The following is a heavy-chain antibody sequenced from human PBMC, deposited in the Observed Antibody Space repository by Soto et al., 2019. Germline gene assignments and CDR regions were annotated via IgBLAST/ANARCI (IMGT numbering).Heavy chain of an antibody. CDR3: ARSYHNSGYSSGWSLYYYYYYGMDV. CDR1: GYTFTSYG. J-gene: IGHJ6*02. CDR2: ISAYNGNT. D-gene: IGHD6-19*01. V-gene: IGHV1-18*01. Sequence: ASVKVSCKASGYTFTSYGISWVRQAPGQGLEWMGWISAYNGNTNYAQKLQGRVTMTTDTSTSTAYMELRSLRSDDTAVYYCARSYHNSGYSSGWSLYYYYYYGMDVWGQGTTVTVSS.